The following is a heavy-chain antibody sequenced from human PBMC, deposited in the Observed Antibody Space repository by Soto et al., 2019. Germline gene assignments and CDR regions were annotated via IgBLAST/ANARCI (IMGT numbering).Heavy chain of an antibody. CDR1: GFTFSSYG. D-gene: IGHD3-22*01. CDR2: IWYDGSNK. J-gene: IGHJ4*02. CDR3: ARGPSYYYDSSGDFDY. Sequence: QVQLVESGGGVVQPGRSLRLPCAASGFTFSSYGMHWVRQAPGKGLEWVAVIWYDGSNKYYADYVKGRFTISRDNSKNTLYLQMNSLSAEDTAVYYCARGPSYYYDSSGDFDYWGQGTLATVSS. V-gene: IGHV3-33*01.